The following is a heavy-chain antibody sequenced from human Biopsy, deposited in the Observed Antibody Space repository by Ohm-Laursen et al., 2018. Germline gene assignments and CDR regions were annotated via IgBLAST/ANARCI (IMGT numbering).Heavy chain of an antibody. D-gene: IGHD3-3*01. CDR2: IYSDGNT. CDR3: ARGPGKLWSGYYT. CDR1: GFTVSDNH. J-gene: IGHJ5*02. V-gene: IGHV3-53*01. Sequence: SLRLSCAASGFTVSDNHISWIRQAPGEGLQWVSLIYSDGNTYSADSVKGRFTISRDIPRNTLYLQMNSLRAEDTAVYYCARGPGKLWSGYYTWGQGSLVSVSS.